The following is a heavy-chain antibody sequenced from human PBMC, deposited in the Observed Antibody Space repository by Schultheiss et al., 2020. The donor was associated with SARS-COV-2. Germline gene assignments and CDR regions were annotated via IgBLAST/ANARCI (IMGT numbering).Heavy chain of an antibody. J-gene: IGHJ4*02. V-gene: IGHV3-21*01. CDR3: AKGVDGYTTIDY. Sequence: GGSLRLSCAASGFTFSSYSMNWVRQAPGKGLEWVSSISSSSSYIYYADSVKGRFTISRDNAKNSLYLQMNSLRAEDTAVYYCAKGVDGYTTIDYWGQGTLVTVSS. CDR2: ISSSSSYI. D-gene: IGHD5-24*01. CDR1: GFTFSSYS.